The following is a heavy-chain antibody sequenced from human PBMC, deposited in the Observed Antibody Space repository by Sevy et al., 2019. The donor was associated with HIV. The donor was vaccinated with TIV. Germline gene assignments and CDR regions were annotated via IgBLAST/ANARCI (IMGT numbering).Heavy chain of an antibody. CDR1: GYSISSGYY. D-gene: IGHD4-17*01. CDR3: ARSYGDYVPYWFDP. Sequence: SETLSLTCTVSGYSISSGYYWGWIRQPPGKGLEWIGSIYHSGSTYYNPSLKSRVTISVDTSKNQFSLKLSSVTAADTAVYDCARSYGDYVPYWFDPWGQGTLVTVSS. J-gene: IGHJ5*02. V-gene: IGHV4-38-2*02. CDR2: IYHSGST.